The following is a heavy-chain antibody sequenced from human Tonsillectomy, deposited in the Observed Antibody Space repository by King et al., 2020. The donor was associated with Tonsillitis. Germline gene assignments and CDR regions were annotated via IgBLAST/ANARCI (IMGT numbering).Heavy chain of an antibody. D-gene: IGHD4-17*01. CDR1: GGSFNSYA. Sequence: KESGSSVKVSCKVSGGSFNSYAISWVRQAPGQGLEWVGRIIPTVGLGDNAQKFQGRVTITADKSTTTSYMELHRLTSADTAVYYCAKNAPYGDFRRVGPFDVWGQGTRVIVSS. V-gene: IGHV1-69*04. CDR2: IIPTVGLG. J-gene: IGHJ3*01. CDR3: AKNAPYGDFRRVGPFDV.